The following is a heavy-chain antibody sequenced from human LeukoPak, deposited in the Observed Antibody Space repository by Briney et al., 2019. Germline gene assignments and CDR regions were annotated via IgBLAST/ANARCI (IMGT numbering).Heavy chain of an antibody. Sequence: ASVKVSCKASGGTFSSYAISWVRQAPGQGLEWVGRIIPILGIANYAQKFQGRVTITADKSTSTAYMELSSLRSEDTAVYYCARGATMVRGVITGGYNWFDPWGQGTLVTVSS. D-gene: IGHD3-10*01. V-gene: IGHV1-69*04. CDR1: GGTFSSYA. CDR2: IIPILGIA. CDR3: ARGATMVRGVITGGYNWFDP. J-gene: IGHJ5*02.